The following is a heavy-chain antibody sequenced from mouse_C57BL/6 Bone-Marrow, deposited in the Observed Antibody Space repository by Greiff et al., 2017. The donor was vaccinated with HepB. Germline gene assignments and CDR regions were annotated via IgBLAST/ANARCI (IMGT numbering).Heavy chain of an antibody. CDR2: INYDGSST. J-gene: IGHJ3*01. V-gene: IGHV5-16*01. D-gene: IGHD2-5*01. Sequence: EVHLVESEGGLVQPGSSMKLSCTASGFTFSDYYMAWVRQVPEKGLEWVANINYDGSSTYYLDSLKSRFIISRDNAKNILYLQMSSLKSEDTATYYGARVSFYSKFAWFAYWGQGTLVTVSA. CDR3: ARVSFYSKFAWFAY. CDR1: GFTFSDYY.